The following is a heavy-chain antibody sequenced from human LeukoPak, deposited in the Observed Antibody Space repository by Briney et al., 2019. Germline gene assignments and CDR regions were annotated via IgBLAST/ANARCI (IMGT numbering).Heavy chain of an antibody. D-gene: IGHD1-26*01. V-gene: IGHV4-59*01. CDR2: IYYSGST. CDR3: ARGGELHPSGFDY. J-gene: IGHJ4*02. CDR1: GGSISSYY. Sequence: SETLSLTCTVSGGSISSYYWSWIRQPPGKGLEWIGYIYYSGSTNYNPSLKSRVTISVDTSKNQFSLKLSSVTAADTAVYYCARGGELHPSGFDYWGQGTLVTVSS.